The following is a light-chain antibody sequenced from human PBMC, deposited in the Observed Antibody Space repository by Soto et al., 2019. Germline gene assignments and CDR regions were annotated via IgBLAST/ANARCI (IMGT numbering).Light chain of an antibody. CDR1: SSDIGGYNA. V-gene: IGLV2-14*01. CDR2: EVT. CDR3: NSFRVNHLYV. Sequence: LTQPASVSGSPGQTITISCTGTSSDIGGYNAVSWYQHHPGKAPKLIIYEVTHRPAGISDRFSASKSGNTASLTISGLQAEDEADYYCNSFRVNHLYVFGTGTKVTVL. J-gene: IGLJ1*01.